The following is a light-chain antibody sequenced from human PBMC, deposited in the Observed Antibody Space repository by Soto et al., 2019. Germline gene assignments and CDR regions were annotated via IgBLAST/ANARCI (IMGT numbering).Light chain of an antibody. Sequence: EIVLTQSPGTLSLSPGERATLSCRASQTVRNNYLAWYQQKPGQAPRLLIYDASNRATGIPARFSGSGSGTDFTLTISSLEPEDFAVYYCQQRSNWPLFTFGPGTKVDIK. V-gene: IGKV3-11*01. CDR1: QTVRNNY. J-gene: IGKJ3*01. CDR2: DAS. CDR3: QQRSNWPLFT.